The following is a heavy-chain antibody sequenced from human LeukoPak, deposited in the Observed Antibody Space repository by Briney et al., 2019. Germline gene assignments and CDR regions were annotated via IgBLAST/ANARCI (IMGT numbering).Heavy chain of an antibody. CDR3: ARVENWNYYYFDY. Sequence: ASVKVSCKASGYTFTGYYMHWVRQAPGQGLEWMGWINPNSGGTNYAQKFQGRVTMTRDTSINTAYMEMGSLRSDDTAIYYCARVENWNYYYFDYWGQGTLVTVSS. D-gene: IGHD1-7*01. V-gene: IGHV1-2*02. J-gene: IGHJ4*02. CDR2: INPNSGGT. CDR1: GYTFTGYY.